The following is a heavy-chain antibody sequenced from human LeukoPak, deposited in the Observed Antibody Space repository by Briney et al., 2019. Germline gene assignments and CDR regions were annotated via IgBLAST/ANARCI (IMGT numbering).Heavy chain of an antibody. CDR1: GGSFSGYY. D-gene: IGHD6-13*01. J-gene: IGHJ4*02. CDR3: ARERLAAAGPGVSDY. CDR2: INHSGST. Sequence: PSETLSLTCAVYGGSFSGYYWSWIRQPPGKGLEWIGEINHSGSTNYNPSLKSRVTISVDTSKNQFSLKLSSVTAADTAVYYCARERLAAAGPGVSDYWGQGTLVTVSS. V-gene: IGHV4-34*01.